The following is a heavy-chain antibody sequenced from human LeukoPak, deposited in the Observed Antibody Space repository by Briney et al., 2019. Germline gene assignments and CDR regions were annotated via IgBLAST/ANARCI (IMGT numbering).Heavy chain of an antibody. V-gene: IGHV3-30*04. J-gene: IGHJ4*02. CDR3: ARAGSGYDPPYFDY. D-gene: IGHD5-12*01. CDR1: GFTFSSYA. CDR2: ISYDGSNK. Sequence: GGSLRLSCAASGFTFSSYAMHWVRQAPGKGLEWVAVISYDGSNKYHADSVKGRFTISRDNSKNTLYLQMNSLRAEDTAVYYCARAGSGYDPPYFDYWGQGTLVTVSS.